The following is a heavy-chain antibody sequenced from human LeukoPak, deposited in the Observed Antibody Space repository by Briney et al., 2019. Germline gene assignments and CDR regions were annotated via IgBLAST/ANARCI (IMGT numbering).Heavy chain of an antibody. CDR2: IYHSGST. J-gene: IGHJ4*02. D-gene: IGHD2-21*02. CDR1: GGSISSSNW. CDR3: ARESRKVTAAFDY. V-gene: IGHV4-4*02. Sequence: SGTLSLTCAVSGGSISSSNWWSWVRQPPGKGLEWIGEIYHSGSTNYNPSLKSRVTISVDKSKNQFSLKLSSVTAADTAVYYCARESRKVTAAFDYWGQGTLVTVSS.